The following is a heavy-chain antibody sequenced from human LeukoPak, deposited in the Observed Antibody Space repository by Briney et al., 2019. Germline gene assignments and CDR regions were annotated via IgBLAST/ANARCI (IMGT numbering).Heavy chain of an antibody. CDR2: IYSGGST. Sequence: GGSLRLSCAASGFTVSSNYMSWVRQAPGKGLEWVSVIYSGGSTYYADSVKGRFTISRDNSKNTLYLQMNSLRAEDTAVYYCATEDYGGNAGVIDYWGQGTLVTVSS. D-gene: IGHD4-23*01. J-gene: IGHJ4*02. CDR3: ATEDYGGNAGVIDY. CDR1: GFTVSSNY. V-gene: IGHV3-66*01.